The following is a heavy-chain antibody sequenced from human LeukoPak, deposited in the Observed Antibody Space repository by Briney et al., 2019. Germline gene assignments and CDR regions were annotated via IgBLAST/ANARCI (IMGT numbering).Heavy chain of an antibody. CDR2: MNPNSGNT. CDR3: ARGTHGSSHFDY. J-gene: IGHJ4*02. V-gene: IGHV1-8*01. Sequence: ASVKVSCKASGYTLTSYDINWVRQATGQGLEWMGWMNPNSGNTGYAQKFQGRVTMTRNTSISTAYMELSSLRSEDTAVYYCARGTHGSSHFDYWGQGTLVTVSS. CDR1: GYTLTSYD. D-gene: IGHD2-15*01.